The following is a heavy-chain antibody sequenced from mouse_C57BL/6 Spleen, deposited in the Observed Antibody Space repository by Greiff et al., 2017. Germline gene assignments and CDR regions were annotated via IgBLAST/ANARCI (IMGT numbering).Heavy chain of an antibody. CDR1: GYTFTSYW. Sequence: VQLQQSGTVLARPGASVKMSCKTSGYTFTSYWMHWVKQRPGQGLEWIGAIYPGNSDTSYNQKFKGKAKLTAVTSASTAYMELSSLTNEDSAVYYCTKESTMVTTKDPWFAYWGQGTLVTVSA. J-gene: IGHJ3*01. CDR3: TKESTMVTTKDPWFAY. V-gene: IGHV1-5*01. CDR2: IYPGNSDT. D-gene: IGHD2-2*01.